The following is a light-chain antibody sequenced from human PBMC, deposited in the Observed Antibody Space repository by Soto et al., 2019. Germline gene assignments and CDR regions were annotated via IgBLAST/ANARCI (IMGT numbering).Light chain of an antibody. CDR2: GAS. CDR1: QSVSSN. Sequence: RVMTQSPATLSVSPGERATLSCRASQSVSSNLAWYQQKPGQAPRLLIYGASTRATGIPARFSGSGSGTEFTLTISSLQSEDFALYYCPQYNNFPAPFGQGSKVDIK. J-gene: IGKJ1*01. CDR3: PQYNNFPAP. V-gene: IGKV3-15*01.